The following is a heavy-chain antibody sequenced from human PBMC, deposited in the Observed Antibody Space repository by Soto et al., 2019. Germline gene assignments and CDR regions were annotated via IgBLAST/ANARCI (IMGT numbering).Heavy chain of an antibody. V-gene: IGHV3-21*01. CDR2: ISSSSSYI. D-gene: IGHD2-2*03. Sequence: GGSLRLSCAASGFTFSSYSMNWVRQAPGKGLEWVSSISSSSSYIYYADSVKGRFTISRDNAKNSLYLQMNSLRAEDTAVYYCAREGVDIVVVPAATEIDYWGQGTLVTVSS. CDR1: GFTFSSYS. J-gene: IGHJ4*02. CDR3: AREGVDIVVVPAATEIDY.